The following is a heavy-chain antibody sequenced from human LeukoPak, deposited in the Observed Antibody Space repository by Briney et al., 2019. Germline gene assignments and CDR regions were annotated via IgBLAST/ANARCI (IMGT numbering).Heavy chain of an antibody. CDR2: ISSSSSFI. V-gene: IGHV3-21*01. CDR1: GFTFSTFT. Sequence: KPGGSLRLSCAASGFTFSTFTMNWVRQAPGKGLEWVSSISSSSSFIYYADSVKGRFTISRDNAKNSLYLQMNSLRAEDTAVYYCARALGNGYNYDYWGQGTLVTVSS. D-gene: IGHD5-18*01. CDR3: ARALGNGYNYDY. J-gene: IGHJ4*02.